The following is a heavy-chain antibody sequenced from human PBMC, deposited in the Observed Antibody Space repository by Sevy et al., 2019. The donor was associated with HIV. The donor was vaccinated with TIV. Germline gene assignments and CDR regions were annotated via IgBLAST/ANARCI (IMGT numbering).Heavy chain of an antibody. J-gene: IGHJ4*02. CDR2: VTRSNT. CDR3: ARELNLGQIVTIEY. CDR1: RFTFSNYV. Sequence: GGSLRLSCTASRFTFSNYVMAWVRQAAGTGLQWISSVTRSNTYYIDSVRGRFTISRDNSKNTLYLQMNSLSADDTAIYYCARELNLGQIVTIEYWGRGSLVTVSS. V-gene: IGHV3-23*01. D-gene: IGHD3-16*02.